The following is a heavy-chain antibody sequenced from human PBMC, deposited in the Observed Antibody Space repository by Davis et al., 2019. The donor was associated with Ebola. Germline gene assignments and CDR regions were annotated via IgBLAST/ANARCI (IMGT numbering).Heavy chain of an antibody. J-gene: IGHJ4*02. CDR2: ISSSINFI. D-gene: IGHD1-1*01. V-gene: IGHV3-21*03. Sequence: GESLPLSCAASGFPFHNYAMNWVRPAPGPGLEWVSSISSSINFIYYAESVKGRFTISRDNAKNSLSLQMSSLRADDTAVYYCGATGVDYLDYWGQGTLVTVSS. CDR3: GATGVDYLDY. CDR1: GFPFHNYA.